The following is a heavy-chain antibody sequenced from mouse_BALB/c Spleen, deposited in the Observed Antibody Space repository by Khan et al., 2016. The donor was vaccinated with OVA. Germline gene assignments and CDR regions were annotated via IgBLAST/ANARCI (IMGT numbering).Heavy chain of an antibody. CDR2: IIPSSDYT. CDR1: GYTFTTYT. V-gene: IGHV1-4*01. Sequence: QIQLQQSGAELARPGASVKMSCKASGYTFTTYTIHWVKQRPGQGLEWIGYIIPSSDYTNYNQKFKDKATLTADKSSSPAYMQLSSLTSEDSAVYYCAREGAYYRSDGWFAYWGQGTLVTVSA. D-gene: IGHD2-14*01. CDR3: AREGAYYRSDGWFAY. J-gene: IGHJ3*01.